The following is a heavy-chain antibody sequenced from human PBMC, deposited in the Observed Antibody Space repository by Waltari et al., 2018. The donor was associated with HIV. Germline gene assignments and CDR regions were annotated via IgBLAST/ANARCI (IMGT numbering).Heavy chain of an antibody. CDR2: INQSGNT. CDR3: ARVFGGGHFDS. V-gene: IGHV4-34*02. D-gene: IGHD3-10*01. Sequence: QVQLQQWGAGLLKPSETLSLTCAVYGGSFINNFWSWPRHLQGKGLEWIGEINQSGNTRYNPSLKSRVITSVNTSKKQFSLKLRFVTAADTAMYYCARVFGGGHFDSWGQGTLLIVSS. CDR1: GGSFINNF. J-gene: IGHJ4*02.